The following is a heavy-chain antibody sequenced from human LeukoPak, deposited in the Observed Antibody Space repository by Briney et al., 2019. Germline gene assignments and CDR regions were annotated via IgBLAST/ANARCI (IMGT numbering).Heavy chain of an antibody. D-gene: IGHD5-12*01. Sequence: SETLSLTCTVSGGSVSSGSYYWSWIRQPPGKGLEWIGYIYYSGSTDYNPPLKSRVTISVDTSKNQFSLKLSSVTAADTAVYYCARAYSGYDRGDYWGQGTLVTVSS. J-gene: IGHJ4*02. CDR2: IYYSGST. V-gene: IGHV4-61*01. CDR1: GGSVSSGSYY. CDR3: ARAYSGYDRGDY.